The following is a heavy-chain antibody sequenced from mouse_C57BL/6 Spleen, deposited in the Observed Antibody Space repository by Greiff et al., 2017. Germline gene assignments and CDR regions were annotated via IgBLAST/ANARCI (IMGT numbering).Heavy chain of an antibody. CDR1: GFTFSDYG. J-gene: IGHJ1*03. CDR2: ISSGSSTI. Sequence: EVQGVESGGGLVKPGGSLKLSCAASGFTFSDYGMHWVRQAPEKGLEWVAYISSGSSTIYYADTVKGRFTISRDNAKNTLFLQMTSLRSEDTAMYYCARDLTTVVADWYFDVWGTGTTVTVSS. D-gene: IGHD1-1*01. V-gene: IGHV5-17*01. CDR3: ARDLTTVVADWYFDV.